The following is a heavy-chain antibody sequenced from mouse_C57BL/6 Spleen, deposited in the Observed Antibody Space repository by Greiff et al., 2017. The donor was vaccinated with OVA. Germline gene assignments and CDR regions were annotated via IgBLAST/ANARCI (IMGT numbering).Heavy chain of an antibody. CDR1: GFTFSDYG. D-gene: IGHD1-1*01. J-gene: IGHJ1*03. CDR3: ARHYYGRGYFDV. Sequence: EVKVEESGGGLVKPGGSLKLSCAASGFTFSDYGMHWVRQAPEKGLEWVAYISSGSSTIYYADTVKGRFTISRDNAKNTLFLQMTSLRSEDTAMYYCARHYYGRGYFDVWGTGTTVTVSS. CDR2: ISSGSSTI. V-gene: IGHV5-17*01.